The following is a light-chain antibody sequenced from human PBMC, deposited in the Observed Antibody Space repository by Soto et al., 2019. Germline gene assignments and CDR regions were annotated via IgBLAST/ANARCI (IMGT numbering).Light chain of an antibody. Sequence: EIVMTQSPATLSVSPGERATLSCRASQSVNSSYLAWYQQKPGQAPRLLIYGASSRAKGIPDRFGGSGSGTDFTLTISRLEPEDFAVYYCQQYHFSPETFGQGTKVDIK. CDR2: GAS. CDR1: QSVNSSY. J-gene: IGKJ1*01. V-gene: IGKV3-20*01. CDR3: QQYHFSPET.